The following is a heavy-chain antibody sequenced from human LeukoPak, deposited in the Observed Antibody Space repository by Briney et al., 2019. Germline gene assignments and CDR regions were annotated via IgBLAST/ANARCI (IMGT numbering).Heavy chain of an antibody. CDR1: GFTFSSYA. V-gene: IGHV3-66*01. Sequence: GGSLRLSCAASGFTFSSYAMSWVRQAPGKGLEWVSVIYSGGSTYYADSVKGRFTISRDNSKNTLYLQMNSLRAEDTAVYYCARGTNYDYYYYGMDVWGQGTTVTVSS. D-gene: IGHD4-4*01. CDR3: ARGTNYDYYYYGMDV. CDR2: IYSGGST. J-gene: IGHJ6*02.